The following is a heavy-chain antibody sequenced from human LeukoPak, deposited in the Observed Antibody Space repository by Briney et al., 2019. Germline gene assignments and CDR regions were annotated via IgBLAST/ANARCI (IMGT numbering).Heavy chain of an antibody. J-gene: IGHJ4*02. CDR3: ARDWANGYKNPRRYYFDY. CDR2: INPNSGGT. CDR1: GYTFTSYG. Sequence: ASVKVSCKASGYTFTSYGISWVRQAPGQGLEWMGWINPNSGGTNYAQKFQGRVTMTRDTSISTAYMELSRLRSDDTAVYYCARDWANGYKNPRRYYFDYWGQGTLVTVSS. V-gene: IGHV1-2*02. D-gene: IGHD5-24*01.